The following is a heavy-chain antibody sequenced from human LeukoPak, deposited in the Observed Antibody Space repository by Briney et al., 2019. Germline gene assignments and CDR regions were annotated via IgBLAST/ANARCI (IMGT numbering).Heavy chain of an antibody. D-gene: IGHD3-22*01. V-gene: IGHV3-53*01. CDR3: ARGDDSGYYVHFDY. CDR2: IYTGGNT. CDR1: GFTVDSNY. Sequence: PGGSLRLSCAASGFTVDSNYLSWVRQAPGKGLEWVSTIYTGGNTYYAASVKGRFTISRDFSKNTVFLHMNSLRAEDTAMYYCARGDDSGYYVHFDYWGQGALVTVSS. J-gene: IGHJ4*02.